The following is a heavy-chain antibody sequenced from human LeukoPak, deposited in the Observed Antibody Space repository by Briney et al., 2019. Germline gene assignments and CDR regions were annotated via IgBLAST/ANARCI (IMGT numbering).Heavy chain of an antibody. J-gene: IGHJ4*02. V-gene: IGHV4-61*05. CDR1: GGSISSSSNY. Sequence: SETLSLTCSVSGGSISSSSNYWGWIRQPPGKGLEWIGYIYYSGSTNYNPSLKSRVTISVDTSKNQFSLKLSSVTAADTAVYYCARGIAVAGSTPHFDYWGQGTLVTVSS. D-gene: IGHD6-19*01. CDR2: IYYSGST. CDR3: ARGIAVAGSTPHFDY.